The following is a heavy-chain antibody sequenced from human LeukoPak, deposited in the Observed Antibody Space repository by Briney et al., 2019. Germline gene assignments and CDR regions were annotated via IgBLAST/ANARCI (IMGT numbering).Heavy chain of an antibody. J-gene: IGHJ4*02. CDR1: GYTFTSYG. CDR2: ISAYNGNT. V-gene: IGHV1-18*01. Sequence: GALVKVSCKASGYTFTSYGISWVRQAPGQGLEWMGWISAYNGNTNYAQKLQGRVTMTTDTSTSTAYMELRSLRSDDTAVYYCARDRGRGSSSWYDYWGQGTLVTVSS. D-gene: IGHD6-13*01. CDR3: ARDRGRGSSSWYDY.